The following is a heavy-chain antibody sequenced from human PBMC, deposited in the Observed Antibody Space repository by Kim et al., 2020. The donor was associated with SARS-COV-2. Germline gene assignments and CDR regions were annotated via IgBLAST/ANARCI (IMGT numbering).Heavy chain of an antibody. CDR1: GGSISSGGYY. CDR3: ARVVRFLLPHAFDI. CDR2: IYYSGST. J-gene: IGHJ3*02. D-gene: IGHD3-10*01. Sequence: SETLSLTCTVSGGSISSGGYYWSWIRQHPGKGLEWIGYIYYSGSTYYNPSLKSRVTISVDTSKNQFSLKLSSVTAADTAVYYCARVVRFLLPHAFDIWGQGTMVTVSS. V-gene: IGHV4-31*03.